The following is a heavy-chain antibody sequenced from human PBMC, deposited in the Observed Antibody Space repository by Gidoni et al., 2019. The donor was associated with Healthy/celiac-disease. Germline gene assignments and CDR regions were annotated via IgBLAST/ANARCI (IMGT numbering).Heavy chain of an antibody. J-gene: IGHJ6*02. CDR2: ISGSGGST. D-gene: IGHD6-13*01. V-gene: IGHV3-23*01. CDR1: GFTFSSYA. CDR3: AKVTAAAAAYYYYGMDV. Sequence: EVQLLESGGGLVQPGGSLRLSCAASGFTFSSYAMSWVRQAPGKGLEWISAISGSGGSTYYADSVKGRFTISRDNSKNTLYLQMNSLRAEDTAVYYCAKVTAAAAAYYYYGMDVWGQGTTVTVSS.